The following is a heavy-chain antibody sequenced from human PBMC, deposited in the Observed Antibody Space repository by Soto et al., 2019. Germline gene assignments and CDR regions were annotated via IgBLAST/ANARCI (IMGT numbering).Heavy chain of an antibody. J-gene: IGHJ5*02. Sequence: EVQLVESGGGLVQPGGSLRLSCTASGFTFSSYWMDWVRQAPGKGLEWVANIKEDGSEKFYVDSVKGRFTMSRYNAKNCLYRDMASLRVEDTAIYFCARDVGGPWGQGTVVTVSS. CDR1: GFTFSSYW. D-gene: IGHD1-26*01. CDR2: IKEDGSEK. V-gene: IGHV3-7*05. CDR3: ARDVGGP.